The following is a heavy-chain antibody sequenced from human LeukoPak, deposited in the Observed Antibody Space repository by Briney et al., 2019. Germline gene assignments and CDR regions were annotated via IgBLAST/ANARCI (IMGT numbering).Heavy chain of an antibody. Sequence: SEPLSPTCAVYGGSLGGYYWSWIRQPPGKGLGWIGEINHSGSTNYNPSLKSRVTISVDTSKNQFSLKLSSVTAADTAVYYCARGPYYYDRGDAFDIWGQGTMVTVSS. V-gene: IGHV4-34*01. D-gene: IGHD3-22*01. CDR1: GGSLGGYY. CDR3: ARGPYYYDRGDAFDI. CDR2: INHSGST. J-gene: IGHJ3*02.